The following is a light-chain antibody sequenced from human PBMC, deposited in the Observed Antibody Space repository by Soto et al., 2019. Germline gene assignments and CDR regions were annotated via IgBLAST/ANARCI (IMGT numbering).Light chain of an antibody. CDR3: QQYGSSPIT. J-gene: IGKJ4*01. Sequence: EIVLTQSPGTLSLSPGERATLSFRASQSVSSSYLAWYQQKPGQAPRLLIYGASSRATGIPDRFSGSGSGTDFTLTISRLQPEDFAVYYCQQYGSSPITFGGGTKVDI. V-gene: IGKV3-20*01. CDR2: GAS. CDR1: QSVSSSY.